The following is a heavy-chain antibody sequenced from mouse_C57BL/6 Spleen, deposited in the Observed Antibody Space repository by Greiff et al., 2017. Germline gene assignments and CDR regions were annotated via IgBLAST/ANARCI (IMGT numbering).Heavy chain of an antibody. Sequence: EVMLVESGGGLVKPGGSLKLSCAASGFTFSSYAMSWVRQTPEKRLEWVATISAGGSYTYYPDNVKGRFTISRDNAKNNLYLQMSHLKSEDTAMYYCSREDSNYVGAMDYWGQGTSVTVSS. CDR2: ISAGGSYT. CDR3: SREDSNYVGAMDY. D-gene: IGHD2-5*01. CDR1: GFTFSSYA. J-gene: IGHJ4*01. V-gene: IGHV5-4*01.